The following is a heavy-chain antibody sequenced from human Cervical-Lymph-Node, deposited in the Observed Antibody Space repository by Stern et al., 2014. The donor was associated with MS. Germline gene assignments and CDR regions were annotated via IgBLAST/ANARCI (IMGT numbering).Heavy chain of an antibody. CDR2: IHPSDSDT. D-gene: IGHD2/OR15-2a*01. V-gene: IGHV5-51*01. CDR1: GYIFTTNW. Sequence: VQLVQSGAEVKKPGESLKISCQASGYIFTTNWIGWVRQMPGKGLEWIGLIHPSDSDTRYRPAFQGPVTLSAARSTSTASLQWGSLQASDTAMYYCARLKTTSSNAGDYWGQGTLVTVSS. J-gene: IGHJ4*02. CDR3: ARLKTTSSNAGDY.